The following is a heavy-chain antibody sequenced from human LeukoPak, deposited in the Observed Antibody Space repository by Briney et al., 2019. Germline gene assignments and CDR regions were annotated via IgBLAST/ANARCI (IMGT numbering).Heavy chain of an antibody. CDR3: ARDPGIYYYGMDV. CDR1: RFTVSSNY. J-gene: IGHJ6*02. V-gene: IGHV3-66*01. CDR2: IYSGGST. Sequence: GGSLRLSCAASRFTVSSNYMNWVRQAPGKGLEWVSVIYSGGSTYYADSVKGKFTISRDNSKNTVYLQMNSLRAEDTAVYFCARDPGIYYYGMDVWGQGTTVTVSS.